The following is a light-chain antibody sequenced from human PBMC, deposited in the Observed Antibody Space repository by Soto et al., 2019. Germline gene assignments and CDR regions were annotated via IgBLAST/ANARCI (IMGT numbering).Light chain of an antibody. J-gene: IGLJ3*02. CDR2: GNA. CDR1: SSNIGAGFD. Sequence: QPVLTQPPSVSGAPGQRVTISCTGNSSNIGAGFDVHWYLQLPGTAPRLLIYGNANRPSGVPDRFSGSKSGTSASLAINGLQAEDEADYYCQSYDSSLGGSGVFGGGTKVTVL. CDR3: QSYDSSLGGSGV. V-gene: IGLV1-40*01.